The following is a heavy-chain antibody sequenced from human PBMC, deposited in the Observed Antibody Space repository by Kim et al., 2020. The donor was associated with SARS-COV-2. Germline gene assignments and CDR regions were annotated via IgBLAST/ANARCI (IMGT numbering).Heavy chain of an antibody. V-gene: IGHV1-18*01. Sequence: YAQKLQGRVTMTTDTSTSTAYMELRSLRSDDTAVYYCARGLVAANYGMDVWGQGTTVTVSS. J-gene: IGHJ6*02. CDR3: ARGLVAANYGMDV. D-gene: IGHD2-15*01.